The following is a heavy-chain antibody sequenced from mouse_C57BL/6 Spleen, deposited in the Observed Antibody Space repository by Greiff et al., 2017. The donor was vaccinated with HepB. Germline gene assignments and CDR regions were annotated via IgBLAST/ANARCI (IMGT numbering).Heavy chain of an antibody. V-gene: IGHV2-6-1*01. CDR1: GFSLTSYG. D-gene: IGHD1-1*01. CDR2: IWSDGST. CDR3: ARHYYYGVGNAMDY. Sequence: QVQLKESGPGLVAPSQSLSITCTVSGFSLTSYGVHWVRQPPGKGLEWLVVIWSDGSTTYNSALKSRLSISKDNSKSQVFLKMNSLQTDDTAMYYCARHYYYGVGNAMDYWGQGTSVTVSS. J-gene: IGHJ4*01.